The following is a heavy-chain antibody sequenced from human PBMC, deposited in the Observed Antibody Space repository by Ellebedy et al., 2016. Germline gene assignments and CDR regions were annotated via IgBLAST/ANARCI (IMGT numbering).Heavy chain of an antibody. CDR1: GFTFKTYA. Sequence: GESLKISXAASGFTFKTYAMSWVRQAPGEGLEWVSTLSGSGPKTYYADSVQGRFTISRGNSKSTLYLQMNSLRAEDTAVYYCAKHETDGDYYFDLWGRGTLVTVSS. J-gene: IGHJ2*01. V-gene: IGHV3-23*01. CDR2: LSGSGPKT. D-gene: IGHD2-21*01. CDR3: AKHETDGDYYFDL.